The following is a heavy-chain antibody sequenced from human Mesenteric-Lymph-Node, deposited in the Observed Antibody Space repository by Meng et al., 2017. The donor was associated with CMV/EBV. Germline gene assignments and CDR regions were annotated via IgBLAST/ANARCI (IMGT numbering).Heavy chain of an antibody. CDR1: GFTFNNYW. V-gene: IGHV3-7*01. CDR2: INQDGSSK. Sequence: GGSLRLSCTTSGFTFNNYWMSWIRQAPGKGLEWVANINQDGSSKDYVDSVKGRFAISRDNTKNSVYLQMNDVTAVDTAVYYCGGPPLSGGGQGTLVTVSS. D-gene: IGHD3-10*01. J-gene: IGHJ4*02. CDR3: GGPPLSG.